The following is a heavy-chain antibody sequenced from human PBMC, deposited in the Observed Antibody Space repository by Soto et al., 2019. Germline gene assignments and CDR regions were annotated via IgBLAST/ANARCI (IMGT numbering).Heavy chain of an antibody. CDR1: GFSLSTSGVG. J-gene: IGHJ5*02. V-gene: IGHV2-5*02. Sequence: SGPTLVNPTQTLTLTFSFSGFSLSTSGVGVGWIRQPPGKALEWLALIYWDDDKRYSPSLKSRLTITKDTSKNQVVLTMTNMHHVDTATYYCADGRAVGPFDPWGQGTLVTVSS. D-gene: IGHD1-26*01. CDR3: ADGRAVGPFDP. CDR2: IYWDDDK.